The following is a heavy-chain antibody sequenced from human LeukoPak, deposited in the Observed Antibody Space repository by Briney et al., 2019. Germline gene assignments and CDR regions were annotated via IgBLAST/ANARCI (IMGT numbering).Heavy chain of an antibody. CDR3: ARGRVSSSTWYSTYYYYFYMDV. J-gene: IGHJ6*03. V-gene: IGHV4-59*01. CDR2: VDHTGST. D-gene: IGHD1-1*01. CDR1: DDSITMYY. Sequence: SETLSLTCSVSDDSITMYYWTWIRQPPGKGLEWIGYVDHTGSTNFNPSLNGRVSISRDTTKNLFSLRLRSVTAADTAVYFCARGRVSSSTWYSTYYYYFYMDVWGKGTTVTASS.